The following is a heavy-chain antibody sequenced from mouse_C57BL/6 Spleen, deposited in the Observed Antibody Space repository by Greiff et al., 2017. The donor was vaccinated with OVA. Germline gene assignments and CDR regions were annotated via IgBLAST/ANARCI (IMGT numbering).Heavy chain of an antibody. CDR1: GFTFSDYG. CDR2: ISSGSSTI. J-gene: IGHJ4*01. Sequence: EVHLVESGGGLVKPGGSLKLSCAASGFTFSDYGMHWVRQAPEKGLEWVAYISSGSSTIYYADTVKGRFTISRDNAKNTLFLQMTSLRSEDTAMYYCARGFTTVVAHYYAMDYWGQGTSVTVSS. CDR3: ARGFTTVVAHYYAMDY. V-gene: IGHV5-17*01. D-gene: IGHD1-1*01.